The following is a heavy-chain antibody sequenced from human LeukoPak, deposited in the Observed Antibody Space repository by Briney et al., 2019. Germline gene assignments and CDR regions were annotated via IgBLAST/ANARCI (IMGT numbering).Heavy chain of an antibody. CDR2: IIGSGVST. D-gene: IGHD1-26*01. V-gene: IGHV3-23*01. CDR3: AKDGPLVGPYYFDY. CDR1: GFTFTSYA. J-gene: IGHJ4*02. Sequence: GGSLRLSCAASGFTFTSYAMNWVRQAPGKGLEWVSAIIGSGVSTYYADSVKGRFTISRDNSKNMLYLQMNSLRAEDTAVYYCAKDGPLVGPYYFDYWGQGTLVTVSS.